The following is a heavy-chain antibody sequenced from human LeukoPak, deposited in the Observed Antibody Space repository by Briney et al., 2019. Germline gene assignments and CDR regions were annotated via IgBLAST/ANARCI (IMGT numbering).Heavy chain of an antibody. CDR1: GGSISSYY. CDR3: ARVMRSYYYYYMDV. V-gene: IGHV4-4*07. D-gene: IGHD2-8*01. Sequence: SETLSPTCTVSGGSISSYYWSWIRQPAGKGLEWIGRIYTSGSTNYNPSLKSRVTMSVDTSKNQFSLKLSSVTAADTAVYYCARVMRSYYYYYMDVWGKGTTVTISS. J-gene: IGHJ6*03. CDR2: IYTSGST.